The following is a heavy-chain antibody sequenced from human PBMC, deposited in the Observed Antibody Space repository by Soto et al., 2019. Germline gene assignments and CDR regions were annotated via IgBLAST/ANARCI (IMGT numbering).Heavy chain of an antibody. J-gene: IGHJ3*02. V-gene: IGHV1-3*01. CDR1: GYTFTSYA. D-gene: IGHD2-15*01. Sequence: GASVKVSCKASGYTFTSYAMHWVRQAPGQRLEWMGWINAGNGNTKYSQKFQGRVTITRDTSASTAYMELSSLRSEDTAVYYCAREGTMHCSGGSCQNAFDIWGQGTTVTVSS. CDR3: AREGTMHCSGGSCQNAFDI. CDR2: INAGNGNT.